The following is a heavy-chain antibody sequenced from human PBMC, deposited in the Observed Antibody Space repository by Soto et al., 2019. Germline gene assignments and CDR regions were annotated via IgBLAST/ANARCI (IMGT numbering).Heavy chain of an antibody. J-gene: IGHJ6*02. Sequence: XXSLRLSCAASGFTFSSYGMHWVPQAPGKGLEWVAVISYDGSNKYYADSVKGRFTISRDNSKNTLYLQMNSLRAEDTAVYYCAKDRPSGSRPYYYGMDVWGQGTTVTVSS. CDR2: ISYDGSNK. CDR1: GFTFSSYG. CDR3: AKDRPSGSRPYYYGMDV. D-gene: IGHD1-26*01. V-gene: IGHV3-30*18.